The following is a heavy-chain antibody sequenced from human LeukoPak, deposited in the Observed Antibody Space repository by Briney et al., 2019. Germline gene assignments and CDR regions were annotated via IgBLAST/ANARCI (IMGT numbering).Heavy chain of an antibody. CDR2: IYSGGST. CDR3: ARARSSYGYGDAFDI. J-gene: IGHJ3*02. Sequence: GGSLRLSCAASGFTFSSYGMHWVRQAPGKGLEWVSVIYSGGSTYYADSVKGRFTISRDNSKNTLYLQMNSLRAEDTAVYYCARARSSYGYGDAFDIWGQGTMVTVSS. CDR1: GFTFSSYG. V-gene: IGHV3-NL1*01. D-gene: IGHD5-18*01.